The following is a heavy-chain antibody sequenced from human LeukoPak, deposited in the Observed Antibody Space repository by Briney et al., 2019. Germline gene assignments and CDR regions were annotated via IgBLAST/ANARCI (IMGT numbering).Heavy chain of an antibody. CDR1: GGSISSSYYY. V-gene: IGHV4-39*01. Sequence: SETLSLTCTVSGGSISSSYYYGGWIRQPPGKCLEWIGSIYYSGSTDYNPTLKSPVTISVDTSKKQLSLKLRSVTAADTAVYYCARLRHEGYRYGSLDYWGQGTLVTVSS. J-gene: IGHJ4*02. D-gene: IGHD5-18*01. CDR2: IYYSGST. CDR3: ARLRHEGYRYGSLDY.